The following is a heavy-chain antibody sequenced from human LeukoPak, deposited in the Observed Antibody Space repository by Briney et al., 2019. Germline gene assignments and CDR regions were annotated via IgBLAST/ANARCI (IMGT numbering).Heavy chain of an antibody. D-gene: IGHD4-17*01. V-gene: IGHV3-23*01. Sequence: GGSLSLACAASGFTFSIYAISWVRQPPGKGLEWVSAISGSGGRTYYADSVKGRLTTSRDNPKNTLYLQMNSLRAEDTAVYYCAKARYRDYGDYAGDAFDIWGQGTMVTVSS. CDR3: AKARYRDYGDYAGDAFDI. CDR2: ISGSGGRT. J-gene: IGHJ3*02. CDR1: GFTFSIYA.